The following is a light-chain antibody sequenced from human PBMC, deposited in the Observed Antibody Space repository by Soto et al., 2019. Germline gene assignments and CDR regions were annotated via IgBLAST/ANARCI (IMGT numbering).Light chain of an antibody. V-gene: IGKV3-20*01. CDR2: GAS. CDR1: ESVSTSY. CDR3: QHYGTSAL. J-gene: IGKJ3*01. Sequence: EIVLTQSPGTRSLSPGERATLSSRDSESVSTSYLAWYQQKPGQAPRLLIYGASGRATGIPDRFSVSASGTDFTLTISRLEPEDFAVYYCQHYGTSALFGPGTKVDIK.